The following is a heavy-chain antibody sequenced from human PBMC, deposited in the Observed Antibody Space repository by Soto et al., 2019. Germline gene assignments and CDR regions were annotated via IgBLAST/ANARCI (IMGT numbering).Heavy chain of an antibody. D-gene: IGHD5-12*01. J-gene: IGHJ2*01. CDR1: GGTFSSYT. V-gene: IGHV1-69*04. Sequence: AVKVSCKASGGTFSSYTISWVRQAPGQGLEWMGRIIPILGIANYAQKFQGRVTITADKSTSTAYMELSSLRSEDTAVYYCAREAGGYDPTFFDLWGRGTLVTVSS. CDR2: IIPILGIA. CDR3: AREAGGYDPTFFDL.